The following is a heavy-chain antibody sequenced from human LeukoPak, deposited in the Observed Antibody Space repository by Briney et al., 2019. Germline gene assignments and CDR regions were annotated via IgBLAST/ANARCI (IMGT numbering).Heavy chain of an antibody. J-gene: IGHJ6*02. CDR2: ISSSSSYI. V-gene: IGHV3-21*01. CDR1: GFTFSSYT. CDR3: ARLGKVTKGYYYYYGMDV. Sequence: KPGGSLRLSCAASGFTFSSYTMNWVRQAPGKGLEWVSSISSSSSYIYYVDSVKGRFTISRDNAKNSLYLQMNSLRAEDTAVYYCARLGKVTKGYYYYYGMDVWGQGTTVTVSS. D-gene: IGHD4-11*01.